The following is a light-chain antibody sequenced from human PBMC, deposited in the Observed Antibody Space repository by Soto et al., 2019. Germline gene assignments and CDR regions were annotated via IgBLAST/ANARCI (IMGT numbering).Light chain of an antibody. CDR1: QSIRSN. V-gene: IGKV3-15*01. CDR2: GAS. CDR3: QQYNNWPWT. Sequence: EIVLTQSPGTLSLSPGERATLSCRASQSIRSNLAWYQQKPGQAPRLLIYGASTRAPGFPARFSGSGSGTDFTLTISSLQSEDFAVYYCQQYNNWPWTFGQGTKVDIK. J-gene: IGKJ1*01.